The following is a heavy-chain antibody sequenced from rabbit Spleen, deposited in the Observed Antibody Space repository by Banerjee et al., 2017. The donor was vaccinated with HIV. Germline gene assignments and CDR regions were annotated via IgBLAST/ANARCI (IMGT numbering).Heavy chain of an antibody. V-gene: IGHV1S45*01. Sequence: QEQLVESGGGLVQPEGSLTLTCKASGVSFSDRDVMCWVRQAPGKGLEWIACINAYTGKPVYAAWAKGRFTISRTSSTTVTLRMTSLTAADRATYFCARDRDWTLDLWGPGTLVTVS. D-gene: IGHD4-2*01. CDR2: INAYTGKP. CDR1: GVSFSDRDV. CDR3: ARDRDWTLDL. J-gene: IGHJ4*01.